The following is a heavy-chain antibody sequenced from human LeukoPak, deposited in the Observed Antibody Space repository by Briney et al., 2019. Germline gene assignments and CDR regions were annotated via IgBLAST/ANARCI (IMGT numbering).Heavy chain of an antibody. D-gene: IGHD1-26*01. J-gene: IGHJ4*02. Sequence: SETLSLTCTVSGDSMSSYYWNFIRQPAGKGLEWIARIYGSGSADYNSLFNGRVTMSLDTSKNQFYLELTSVTAADTAVYYCARDGAATFPDFWGQGTLVTVSS. CDR3: ARDGAATFPDF. V-gene: IGHV4-4*07. CDR2: IYGSGSA. CDR1: GDSMSSYY.